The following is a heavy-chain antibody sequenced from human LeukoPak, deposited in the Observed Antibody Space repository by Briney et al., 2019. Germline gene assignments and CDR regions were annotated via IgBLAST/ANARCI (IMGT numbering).Heavy chain of an antibody. Sequence: SETLSLTCVVSGGSVSGYYWGWIRQPPGRGLEWIGYVYYSGSTNYNPSFKSRITISVDTSRNQFSLQLSSVTAADTAVYYCARDYRRDGYKQNDAFDIWGQGTMVTVSS. V-gene: IGHV4-59*02. CDR1: GGSVSGYY. CDR2: VYYSGST. J-gene: IGHJ3*02. D-gene: IGHD5-24*01. CDR3: ARDYRRDGYKQNDAFDI.